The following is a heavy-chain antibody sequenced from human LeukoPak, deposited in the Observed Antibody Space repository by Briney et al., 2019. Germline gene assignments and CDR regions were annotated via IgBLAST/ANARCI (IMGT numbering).Heavy chain of an antibody. V-gene: IGHV1-2*02. CDR1: GYTFTGYY. D-gene: IGHD6-6*01. Sequence: ASVKVSCKASGYTFTGYYMHWVRQAPGQGLEWMGWINLNSGGTNYAQKFQGRVTMTRDTSISTAYMELSRLRSDDTAVYYCARGSSSSSLGIEYWGQGTLVTVSS. J-gene: IGHJ4*02. CDR2: INLNSGGT. CDR3: ARGSSSSSLGIEY.